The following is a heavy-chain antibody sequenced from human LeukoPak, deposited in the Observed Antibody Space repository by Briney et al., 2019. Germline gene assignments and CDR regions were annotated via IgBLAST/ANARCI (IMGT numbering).Heavy chain of an antibody. J-gene: IGHJ4*02. CDR2: ISAYNGNT. D-gene: IGHD3-22*01. Sequence: GASVKVSCKASGYTLTSYGISWVRQAPGQGLEWMGWISAYNGNTNYAQKLQGRVTMTTDTSTSTAYMELRSLRSDDTAVYYCARDNFVLTDNSGLDYWGQGTLVTVSS. CDR3: ARDNFVLTDNSGLDY. V-gene: IGHV1-18*01. CDR1: GYTLTSYG.